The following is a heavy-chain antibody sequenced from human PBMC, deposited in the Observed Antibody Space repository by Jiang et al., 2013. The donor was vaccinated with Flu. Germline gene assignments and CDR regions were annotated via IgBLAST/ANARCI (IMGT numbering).Heavy chain of an antibody. CDR2: INPSGGST. CDR3: ARAVTIPEYYYYYGMDV. J-gene: IGHJ6*02. V-gene: IGHV1-46*01. D-gene: IGHD3-3*01. Sequence: RQAPGQGLEWMGIINPSGGSTSYAQKFQGRVTMTRDTSTSTVYMELSSLRSEDTAVYYCARAVTIPEYYYYYGMDVWGQGTTVTVSS.